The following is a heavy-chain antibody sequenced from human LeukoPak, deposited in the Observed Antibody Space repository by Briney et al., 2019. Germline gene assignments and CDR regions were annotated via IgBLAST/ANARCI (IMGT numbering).Heavy chain of an antibody. J-gene: IGHJ2*01. D-gene: IGHD4-17*01. Sequence: SETLSLTCTVSGGSISSYYWSWIRQPAGKGLEWIGRIYTSGSTKYNPSIKSRVTMSLDTSNNQFSLKLSSVTAADTAVYYCARDSPVTLERHFDLWGRGALVTVSS. CDR3: ARDSPVTLERHFDL. CDR2: IYTSGST. CDR1: GGSISSYY. V-gene: IGHV4-4*07.